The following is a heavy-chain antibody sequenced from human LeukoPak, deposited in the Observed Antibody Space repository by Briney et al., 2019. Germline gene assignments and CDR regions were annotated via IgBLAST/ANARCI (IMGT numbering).Heavy chain of an antibody. J-gene: IGHJ4*02. Sequence: PSETLSLTCTVSGGSISSGGYYWSWVRQAPGKGLEWVANIKQDGSEKYYVDSVKGRFTISRDNAKNSLYLQMNSLRAEDTAVYYCARSDWSLDYWGXGTLVTVSS. CDR3: ARSDWSLDY. D-gene: IGHD3/OR15-3a*01. CDR1: GGSISSGGYY. V-gene: IGHV3-7*01. CDR2: IKQDGSEK.